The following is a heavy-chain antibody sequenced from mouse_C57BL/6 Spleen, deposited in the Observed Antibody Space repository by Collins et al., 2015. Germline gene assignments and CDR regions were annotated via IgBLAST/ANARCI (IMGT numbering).Heavy chain of an antibody. V-gene: IGHV1-26*01. CDR2: INPNSGGT. J-gene: IGHJ3*01. D-gene: IGHD2-3*01. CDR3: TLYDGYYVGWFVY. Sequence: GKSLGWIGDINPNSGGTTYNQKFKGKATLTVDKSSSTAYMELRSLTSEDSAVYYCTLYDGYYVGWFVYWGQGTLVTVSA.